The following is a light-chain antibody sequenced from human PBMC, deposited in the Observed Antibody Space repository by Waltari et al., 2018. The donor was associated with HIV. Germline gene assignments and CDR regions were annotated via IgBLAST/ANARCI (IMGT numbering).Light chain of an antibody. CDR2: VDT. V-gene: IGLV3-10*01. CDR1: ALPKKY. CDR3: YSTDSSGNHRV. Sequence: SYELTQPPSVSVSPGQTARITCSGDALPKKYASWYQQKSGQAPVLVIYVDTKRPSGIPERFSGSSSGTMATLTISGAQVEDEADYYCYSTDSSGNHRVFGGGTELTVL. J-gene: IGLJ3*02.